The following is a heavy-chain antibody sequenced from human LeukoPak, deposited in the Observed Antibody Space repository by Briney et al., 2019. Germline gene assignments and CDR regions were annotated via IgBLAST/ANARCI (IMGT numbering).Heavy chain of an antibody. D-gene: IGHD2-2*01. Sequence: SETLSLTCIVSGGSISSSSYSWGWIRQPPGKGLEWIGSIYYSGSTYYNPSLKSRVTISVDTSKNQFSLKLSSVTAADSAVYYCASTKCSSTSCYYYYGMDVWGQGTTVTVSS. CDR3: ASTKCSSTSCYYYYGMDV. J-gene: IGHJ6*02. CDR2: IYYSGST. V-gene: IGHV4-39*01. CDR1: GGSISSSSYS.